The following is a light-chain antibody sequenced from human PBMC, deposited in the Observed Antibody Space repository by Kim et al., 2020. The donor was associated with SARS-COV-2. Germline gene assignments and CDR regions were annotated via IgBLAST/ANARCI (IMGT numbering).Light chain of an antibody. CDR2: DAS. J-gene: IGKJ4*01. CDR3: LQRSNWPLT. V-gene: IGKV3-11*01. Sequence: LDPGERATLPCRASQSVNSNFAWYQDKPGQAPRLLIYDASKRATGIPARFSGSGFGTVFTLTISRLEPEDFAVYICLQRSNWPLTFGGGTKVDIK. CDR1: QSVNSN.